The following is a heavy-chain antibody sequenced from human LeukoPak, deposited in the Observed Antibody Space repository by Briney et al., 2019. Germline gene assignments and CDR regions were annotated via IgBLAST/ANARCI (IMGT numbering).Heavy chain of an antibody. J-gene: IGHJ4*02. V-gene: IGHV3-21*01. D-gene: IGHD1-26*01. Sequence: GGSLRLSCAASGFTFSSYSMIWVRQAPGKGLEWVSSISRTSSYIYYADSLKRRFTISRDNAKNSLYLQMNSLRAEDTAVYYCARDLGGGSYYIDYWGQGTLVTVSS. CDR3: ARDLGGGSYYIDY. CDR1: GFTFSSYS. CDR2: ISRTSSYI.